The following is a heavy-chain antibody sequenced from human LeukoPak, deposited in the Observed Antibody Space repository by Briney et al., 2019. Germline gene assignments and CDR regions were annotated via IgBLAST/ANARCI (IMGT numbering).Heavy chain of an antibody. V-gene: IGHV3-74*01. CDR2: INSDGSGT. CDR3: ARPQRIAAAGTIDY. CDR1: GFTFSSYW. Sequence: PGGSLRLSCAASGFTFSSYWMHWVRQAPGKGLVWVSRINSDGSGTSYADSVKGRFTISRDNAKNTLYLQMNSLRAEDTAVYYCARPQRIAAAGTIDYWGQGTLVTVSS. D-gene: IGHD6-13*01. J-gene: IGHJ4*02.